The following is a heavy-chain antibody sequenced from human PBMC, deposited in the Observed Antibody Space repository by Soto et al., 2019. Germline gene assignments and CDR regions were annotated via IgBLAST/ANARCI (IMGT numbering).Heavy chain of an antibody. CDR3: ARVRYYDSSGYYLIDY. CDR2: ISAYNGNT. CDR1: GYTFTSYG. Sequence: GASVKVSCKASGYTFTSYGISWVRQAPGQGLEWMGWISAYNGNTNYAQKLQGRVTMTTDTSTSTAYMELRSLRSDDTAVYYCARVRYYDSSGYYLIDYWGQGTLVTVSS. V-gene: IGHV1-18*01. D-gene: IGHD3-22*01. J-gene: IGHJ4*02.